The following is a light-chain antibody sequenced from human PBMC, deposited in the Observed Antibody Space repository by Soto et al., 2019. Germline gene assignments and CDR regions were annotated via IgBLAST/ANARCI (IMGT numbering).Light chain of an antibody. J-gene: IGKJ1*01. CDR3: LQDYNFPWT. V-gene: IGKV1-6*01. Sequence: AIQMTQSPSSLSASVGDRVTITCRASQDIRNDLGWYQQKPGKAPKLLIYAAFSLQSGVPSRFSGSGSGTDFTLTVNSLQPEDFATYYCLQDYNFPWTFGQGTKVDIK. CDR1: QDIRND. CDR2: AAF.